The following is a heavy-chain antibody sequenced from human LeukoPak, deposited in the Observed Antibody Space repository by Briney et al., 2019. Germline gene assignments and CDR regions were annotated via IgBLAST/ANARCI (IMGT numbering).Heavy chain of an antibody. D-gene: IGHD6-13*01. CDR1: GFTFTSYS. J-gene: IGHJ5*02. CDR2: ISRSSSYI. V-gene: IGHV3-21*04. Sequence: GGSLRLSCAASGFTFTSYSMNWVRQAPGKGLEWVSSISRSSSYIYYADSVKGRFTISRDNAKNSLYLQMNSLRAEDTAVYYCAKDPHTGYSSSWYSGDWFDPWGQGTLVTVSS. CDR3: AKDPHTGYSSSWYSGDWFDP.